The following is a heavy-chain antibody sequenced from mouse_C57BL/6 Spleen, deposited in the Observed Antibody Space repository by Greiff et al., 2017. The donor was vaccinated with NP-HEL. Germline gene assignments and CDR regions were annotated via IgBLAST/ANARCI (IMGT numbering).Heavy chain of an antibody. V-gene: IGHV1-81*01. CDR2: IYPRSGNT. CDR3: ARLAVVGDYFDY. Sequence: QVQLQQSGAELARPGASVKLSCKASGYTFTSYGISWVKQRTGQGLEWIGEIYPRSGNTYYNEKFKGKATLTADKSSSTAYMELRSLTSEDSAVYFWARLAVVGDYFDYWGQGTTLTVSS. CDR1: GYTFTSYG. D-gene: IGHD1-1*01. J-gene: IGHJ2*01.